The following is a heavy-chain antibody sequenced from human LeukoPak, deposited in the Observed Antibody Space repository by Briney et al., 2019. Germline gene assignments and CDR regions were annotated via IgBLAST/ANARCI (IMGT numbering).Heavy chain of an antibody. D-gene: IGHD1-26*01. J-gene: IGHJ2*01. Sequence: ASVKVSCKVSGYTVTELSMHWVGQAPGQGLEWMGGFDPEDGETIYAQKFQGRVTMTEDTSTDTAYMELSSLRSEDTAVYYCATYSGWYFDLWGRGTLVTVSS. V-gene: IGHV1-24*01. CDR1: GYTVTELS. CDR3: ATYSGWYFDL. CDR2: FDPEDGET.